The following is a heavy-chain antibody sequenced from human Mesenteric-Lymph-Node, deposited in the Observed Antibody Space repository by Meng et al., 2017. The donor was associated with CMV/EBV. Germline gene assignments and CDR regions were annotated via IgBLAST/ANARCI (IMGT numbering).Heavy chain of an antibody. CDR3: ARDTAGNAFHI. V-gene: IGHV1-2*02. J-gene: IGHJ3*02. Sequence: SCKASGYTFTDKYLHWARQAPGEGLEWMGWINPGTGDTRPAPKFQGRVTMTRDTSASTAYMELNRLRSDDTAVYYCARDTAGNAFHIWGQGSMVTVSS. CDR1: GYTFTDKY. CDR2: INPGTGDT.